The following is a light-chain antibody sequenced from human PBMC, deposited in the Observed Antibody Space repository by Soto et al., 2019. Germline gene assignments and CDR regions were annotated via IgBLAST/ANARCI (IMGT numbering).Light chain of an antibody. V-gene: IGKV3-15*01. CDR3: RQYNKRLPYT. J-gene: IGKJ2*01. CDR2: SVS. CDR1: LNGDGN. Sequence: EIGLTQSGASLSLSPGETATRFCRDRLNGDGNLAWYQQEPGQAPRLLVYSVSIRATGIPNRISGSGTDMKYPITISSLQYYDFAVYFCRQYNKRLPYTFGQGTKLDIK.